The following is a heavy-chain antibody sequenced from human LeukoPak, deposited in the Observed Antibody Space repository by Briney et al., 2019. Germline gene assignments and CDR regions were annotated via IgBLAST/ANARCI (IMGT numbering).Heavy chain of an antibody. D-gene: IGHD2-15*01. CDR3: ARRDIVVVVSASDY. CDR1: GFTFSDYI. V-gene: IGHV3-23*01. CDR2: ITASGDST. J-gene: IGHJ4*02. Sequence: GESLRLSCAASGFTFSDYIMIWVRQAPGKGLEWASGITASGDSTYYADSVKGRFTMSRDNSKNTVYLQMNNLRVDDTAVYYCARRDIVVVVSASDYWGQGTLVTVSS.